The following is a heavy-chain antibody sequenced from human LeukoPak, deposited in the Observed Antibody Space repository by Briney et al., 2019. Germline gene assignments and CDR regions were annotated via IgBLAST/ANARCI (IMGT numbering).Heavy chain of an antibody. V-gene: IGHV3-30*04. J-gene: IGHJ1*01. D-gene: IGHD6-19*01. CDR3: ARDRRQWLVLLYFQH. Sequence: GRPLRLSCAASGFTFSSYAMHCVRQAPGKGREWVAVISYDGSNKYYADSVKGRFTISRDNSKNTLYLQMDSLRAEDTAVYYCARDRRQWLVLLYFQHWGQGTLVTVSS. CDR2: ISYDGSNK. CDR1: GFTFSSYA.